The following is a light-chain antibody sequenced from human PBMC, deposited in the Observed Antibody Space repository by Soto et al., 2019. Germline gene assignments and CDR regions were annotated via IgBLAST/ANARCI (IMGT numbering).Light chain of an antibody. CDR1: SSDVGGYNY. J-gene: IGLJ2*01. CDR3: SSFTSTNTVL. V-gene: IGLV2-14*01. Sequence: QSALTQPASVSGSPGQSITISCTGTSSDVGGYNYVSWYQQHPGKDPKLMIYNVSNRPSGVSNRFSGSKSGNTASLTISGLQAEYERHYYCSSFTSTNTVLFGGGTKVTLL. CDR2: NVS.